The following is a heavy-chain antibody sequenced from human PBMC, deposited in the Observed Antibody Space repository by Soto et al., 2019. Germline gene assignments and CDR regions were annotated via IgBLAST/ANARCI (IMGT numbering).Heavy chain of an antibody. D-gene: IGHD5-12*01. Sequence: EVQLVESGGGLVQPGRSLRLSCAASGFTFDDYAMHWVRQAPGKGLEWVSGISWDSGSIAYADSVKGRFTISRDSTKNSLHLQMNSLRSEDTALYYCARHMSGDINSFYDAYYFNDAMDVWGQGTTVTVSS. CDR3: ARHMSGDINSFYDAYYFNDAMDV. V-gene: IGHV3-9*01. CDR1: GFTFDDYA. CDR2: ISWDSGSI. J-gene: IGHJ6*02.